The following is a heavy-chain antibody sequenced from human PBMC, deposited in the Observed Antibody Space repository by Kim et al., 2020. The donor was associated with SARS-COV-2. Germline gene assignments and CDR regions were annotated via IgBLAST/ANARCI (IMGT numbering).Heavy chain of an antibody. CDR2: T. CDR3: ARDVRGTRAFDV. Sequence: TYYADSVKGRFNISRDNSKNTLDLQMNSLRAEDTAVYSCARDVRGTRAFDVWGQGTLVAVSS. J-gene: IGHJ3*01. D-gene: IGHD1-1*01. V-gene: IGHV3-23*01.